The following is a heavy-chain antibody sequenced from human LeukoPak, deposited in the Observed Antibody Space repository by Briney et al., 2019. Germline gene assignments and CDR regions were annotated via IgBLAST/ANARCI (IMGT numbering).Heavy chain of an antibody. CDR1: GFTFSSSA. J-gene: IGHJ4*02. D-gene: IGHD1-26*01. CDR3: AKGGAVGALHTRLDY. Sequence: PGGSLRLSCAASGFTFSSSAMSWVRQVPGKGLEWVSGISASGGTTYYADSVKGRFTISRDNSKNTLYLQMNSLRAEDTAVYYCAKGGAVGALHTRLDYWGQGILVTVSS. V-gene: IGHV3-23*01. CDR2: ISASGGTT.